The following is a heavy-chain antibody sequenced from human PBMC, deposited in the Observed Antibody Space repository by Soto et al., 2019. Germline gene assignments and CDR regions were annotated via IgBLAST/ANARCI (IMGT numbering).Heavy chain of an antibody. CDR3: ASVYYYDSSGYYYNYYGMDV. Sequence: QVQLVESGGGVVQPGRSLRLSCAASGFTFSSYAMHWVRQAPGKGLEWVAVISYDGSNKYYADSVKGRFTISRDNSKNTLYLQMNSLRAEDTAVYYCASVYYYDSSGYYYNYYGMDVWGQGTTVTVSS. CDR1: GFTFSSYA. V-gene: IGHV3-30-3*01. CDR2: ISYDGSNK. J-gene: IGHJ6*02. D-gene: IGHD3-22*01.